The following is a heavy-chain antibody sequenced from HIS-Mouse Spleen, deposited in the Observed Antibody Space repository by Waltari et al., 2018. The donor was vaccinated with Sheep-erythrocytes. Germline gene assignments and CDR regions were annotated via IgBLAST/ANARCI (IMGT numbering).Heavy chain of an antibody. CDR3: AKQTLRRTYFDY. CDR2: ISGSGGST. CDR1: GFTFSSYA. D-gene: IGHD4-17*01. V-gene: IGHV3-23*01. J-gene: IGHJ4*02. Sequence: AASGFTFSSYAMSWVRQAPGKGVEWFSAISGSGGSTYYADSVKGRFTISRDNSKNTLYLQMNSLRAEDTAVYYCAKQTLRRTYFDYWGQGTLVTVSS.